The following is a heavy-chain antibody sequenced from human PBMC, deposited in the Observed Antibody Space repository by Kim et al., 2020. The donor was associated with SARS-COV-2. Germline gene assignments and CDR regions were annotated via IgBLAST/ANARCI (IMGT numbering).Heavy chain of an antibody. J-gene: IGHJ6*02. Sequence: GGSLRLSCAASGFTFSSYAMHWVRQAPGKGLEWVAVISYDGSNKYYADSVKGRFTISRDNSKNTLYLQMNSLRAEDTAVYYCARDPYIAAAGTYYGMDVWGQGTTVTVSS. D-gene: IGHD6-13*01. V-gene: IGHV3-30*04. CDR2: ISYDGSNK. CDR1: GFTFSSYA. CDR3: ARDPYIAAAGTYYGMDV.